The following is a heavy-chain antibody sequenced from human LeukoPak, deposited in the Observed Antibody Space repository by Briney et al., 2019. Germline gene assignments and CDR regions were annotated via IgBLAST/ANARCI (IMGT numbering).Heavy chain of an antibody. CDR3: ARETELFPAGAFDI. V-gene: IGHV4-59*01. CDR1: GGSISSYY. J-gene: IGHJ3*02. CDR2: IHYSGNT. D-gene: IGHD2-21*01. Sequence: KSSETLSLTCTVSGGSISSYYWSWIRQPPGKGLEWIGYIHYSGNTNYNPSLKSRVTISLDTSKNQFSLRVTSVTAADTAAYYCARETELFPAGAFDIWGQGTMVTVSP.